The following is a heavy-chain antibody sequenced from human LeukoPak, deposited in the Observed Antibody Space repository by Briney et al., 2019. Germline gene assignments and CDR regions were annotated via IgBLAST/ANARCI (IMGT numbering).Heavy chain of an antibody. J-gene: IGHJ5*02. CDR2: IYPGDSDT. CDR3: ATHLRPYYGVNWFDP. CDR1: GYSFTNYL. D-gene: IGHD3-10*01. Sequence: GEALKISCKGSGYSFTNYLIGWVRQIPGKGLEWMGIIYPGDSDTRYSPSFQGQVTISADKSLSTAYLQWSSLKDSDTGMYYCATHLRPYYGVNWFDPWGQGTLVTVSS. V-gene: IGHV5-51*01.